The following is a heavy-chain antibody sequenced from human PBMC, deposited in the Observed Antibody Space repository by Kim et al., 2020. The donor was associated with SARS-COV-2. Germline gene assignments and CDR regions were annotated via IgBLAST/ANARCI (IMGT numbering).Heavy chain of an antibody. D-gene: IGHD3-22*01. J-gene: IGHJ4*02. V-gene: IGHV5-10-1*01. CDR3: ASSVYDNSDY. CDR2: YT. Sequence: YTNYSTSFQGHVTISADKSISTAYLQWSSLKASDTAMYYCASSVYDNSDYWGQGTLVTVSS.